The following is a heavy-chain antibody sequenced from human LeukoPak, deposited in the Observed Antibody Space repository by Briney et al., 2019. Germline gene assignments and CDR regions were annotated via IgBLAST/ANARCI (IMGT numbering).Heavy chain of an antibody. D-gene: IGHD3-22*01. J-gene: IGHJ4*01. V-gene: IGHV1-2*02. Sequence: GASVTVSYKASVYTFTVHYMHWVRQGPGQEPEWMGWINPKSGVTNYAQTFQGRVTMTRDTSISIVYMELSRLTLDDTAVYYCARALRYDDSSGYYAYWGQGTLVTVSS. CDR3: ARALRYDDSSGYYAY. CDR1: VYTFTVHY. CDR2: INPKSGVT.